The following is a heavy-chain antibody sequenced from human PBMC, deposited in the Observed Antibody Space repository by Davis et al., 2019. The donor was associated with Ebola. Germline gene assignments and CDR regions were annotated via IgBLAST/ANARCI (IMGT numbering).Heavy chain of an antibody. Sequence: PSETLSLTCTVSGGSVSSGSYYWSWIRQPPGKGLEWIGYIYYSGRTNYNPSLKSRVFISVDTSKNQFSLKVNSVTAADTAIYYCARGSPGQLERDFDHWGQGTLVTVSS. J-gene: IGHJ4*02. CDR3: ARGSPGQLERDFDH. D-gene: IGHD1-1*01. CDR2: IYYSGRT. CDR1: GGSVSSGSYY. V-gene: IGHV4-61*01.